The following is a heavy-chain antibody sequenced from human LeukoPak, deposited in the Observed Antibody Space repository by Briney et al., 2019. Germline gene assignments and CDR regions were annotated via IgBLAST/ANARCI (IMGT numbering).Heavy chain of an antibody. CDR1: GYSISSGYY. V-gene: IGHV4-61*01. J-gene: IGHJ5*02. D-gene: IGHD3-10*01. CDR2: IYYSGST. CDR3: ARENSLYASGSYQPFDP. Sequence: PSETLSLTCTVSGYSISSGYYWSWIRQPPGKGLEWIGYIYYSGSTNYNPSLKSRVTISVDTSKNQFSLKLSSVTAADTAVYYCARENSLYASGSYQPFDPWGQGTLVTVSS.